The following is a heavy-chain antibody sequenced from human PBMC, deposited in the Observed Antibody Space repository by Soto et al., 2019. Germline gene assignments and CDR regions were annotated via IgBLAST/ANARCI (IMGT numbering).Heavy chain of an antibody. D-gene: IGHD1-1*01. Sequence: WGSLRLSCAASGFTFSSYGMHWVRQAPGKGLEWVAVISYDGSNKYYADSVKGRFTISRDNSKNTLYLQMNSLRAEDTAVYYCGGNEAPDAIPIDYWGQGTLVTVSS. CDR3: GGNEAPDAIPIDY. CDR1: GFTFSSYG. CDR2: ISYDGSNK. J-gene: IGHJ4*02. V-gene: IGHV3-30*03.